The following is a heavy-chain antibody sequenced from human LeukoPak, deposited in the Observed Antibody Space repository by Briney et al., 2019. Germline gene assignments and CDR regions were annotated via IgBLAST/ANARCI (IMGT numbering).Heavy chain of an antibody. D-gene: IGHD2-2*01. CDR3: ATLEVVPAATYWGSGAREWYFDL. J-gene: IGHJ2*01. V-gene: IGHV6-1*01. Sequence: SQTLSLTCAISGDSVSSNSAAWNWIRQSPSRGLEWLGRTYYRSKWYNDYAVSVKSRITINPDTSKNQFSLQLNSVTPEDTAVYYCATLEVVPAATYWGSGAREWYFDLWGRGTLVTVSS. CDR1: GDSVSSNSAA. CDR2: TYYRSKWYN.